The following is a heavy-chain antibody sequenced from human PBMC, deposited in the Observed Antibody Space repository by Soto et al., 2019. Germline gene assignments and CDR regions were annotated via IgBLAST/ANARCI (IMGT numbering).Heavy chain of an antibody. D-gene: IGHD4-4*01. V-gene: IGHV4-59*08. Sequence: PSETLSLTCTVSGGSISSYYWSWIRQPPGKGLEWIGYIYYSGSTNYNPSLKSRVTISVDTSKNQFSLKLSSVTAADTAVYYCARLNVTTYYSYMDVWGKGTTVTVSS. CDR1: GGSISSYY. CDR3: ARLNVTTYYSYMDV. CDR2: IYYSGST. J-gene: IGHJ6*03.